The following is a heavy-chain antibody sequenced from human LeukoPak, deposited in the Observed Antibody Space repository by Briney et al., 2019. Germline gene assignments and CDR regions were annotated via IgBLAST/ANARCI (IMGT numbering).Heavy chain of an antibody. Sequence: PGGSLRLSCAASGFTFDDYAMHWVRQAPRKGLEWVSLISWDGGSTYYADSVKGRFTISRDNTKNSLFLQMNSLRAEDTALYYCAKDNSGTYAGAHFDYWGQGTLVTVSS. CDR1: GFTFDDYA. CDR3: AKDNSGTYAGAHFDY. CDR2: ISWDGGST. J-gene: IGHJ4*02. V-gene: IGHV3-43D*03. D-gene: IGHD1-26*01.